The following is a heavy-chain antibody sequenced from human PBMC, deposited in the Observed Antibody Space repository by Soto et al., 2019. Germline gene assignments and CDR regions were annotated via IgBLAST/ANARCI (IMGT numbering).Heavy chain of an antibody. D-gene: IGHD3-22*01. CDR3: ARGYYDSSGYYQYYFDY. V-gene: IGHV1-3*01. CDR1: GYTFTSYA. Sequence: ASVKVSCKASGYTFTSYAMHWVRQAPGQSLEWMGWINAGSGDTKYSQKFQGRVTITRDTFASTAYMELSSLRSEDTAVYYCARGYYDSSGYYQYYFDYWGQGTLVTVSS. CDR2: INAGSGDT. J-gene: IGHJ4*02.